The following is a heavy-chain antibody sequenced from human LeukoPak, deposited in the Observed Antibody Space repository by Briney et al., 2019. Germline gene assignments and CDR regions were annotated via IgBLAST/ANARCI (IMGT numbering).Heavy chain of an antibody. D-gene: IGHD3-10*01. Sequence: PGGSLRLSCAASGFTFSSYAMSWVRQAPGKGREWVSAISDSGGSTYYADSGKGRFTISRDNSKNTLYLQMNSLRAEDTAVYYCAKGLTMVRGVIPADYWGQGTLVTVSS. CDR3: AKGLTMVRGVIPADY. CDR2: ISDSGGST. V-gene: IGHV3-23*01. CDR1: GFTFSSYA. J-gene: IGHJ4*02.